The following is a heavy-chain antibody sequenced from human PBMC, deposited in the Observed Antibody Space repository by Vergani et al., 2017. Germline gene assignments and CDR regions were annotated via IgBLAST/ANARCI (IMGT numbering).Heavy chain of an antibody. CDR1: GFSFPGYA. J-gene: IGHJ4*02. V-gene: IGHV3-48*04. CDR3: ARERNAYYDFWSGYYTQYYFDY. D-gene: IGHD3-3*01. Sequence: EVQLLESGGGLVQPGGSLRLSCEASGFSFPGYAMSWVRQAPGKGLEWISYISGSGHTKYYADSVKGRFTISRDNAKNSLYLQMNSLRAEDTALYYCARERNAYYDFWSGYYTQYYFDYWGQGTLVTVSS. CDR2: ISGSGHTK.